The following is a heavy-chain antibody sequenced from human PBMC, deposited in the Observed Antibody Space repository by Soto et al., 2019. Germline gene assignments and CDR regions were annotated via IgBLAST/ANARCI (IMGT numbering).Heavy chain of an antibody. Sequence: ESGGGVVQPGTSLRLSCAASGFNFGSKGMHWVRQAPGKGLEWVAVIWFDGSGKYYADSVKGRFTISRDNSKSTLYLQMNSLRVEDTAVYYCARDMTAAHYCDYWGQGTLVTVSS. D-gene: IGHD2-21*02. J-gene: IGHJ4*02. CDR3: ARDMTAAHYCDY. V-gene: IGHV3-33*01. CDR1: GFNFGSKG. CDR2: IWFDGSGK.